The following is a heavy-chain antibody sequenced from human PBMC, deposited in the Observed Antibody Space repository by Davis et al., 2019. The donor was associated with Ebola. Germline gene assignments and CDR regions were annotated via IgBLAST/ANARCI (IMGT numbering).Heavy chain of an antibody. D-gene: IGHD5-12*01. V-gene: IGHV3-53*01. CDR3: ARVDIVAKYYYYGMDV. CDR1: GFTFSDYY. Sequence: GESLKISCAASGFTFSDYYMSWVRQAPGKGLEWVSVIYSGGRTYYADSVKGRFTISRDNSKNTLYLQMNSLRAEDTAVYYCARVDIVAKYYYYGMDVWGQGTTVTVSS. CDR2: IYSGGRT. J-gene: IGHJ6*02.